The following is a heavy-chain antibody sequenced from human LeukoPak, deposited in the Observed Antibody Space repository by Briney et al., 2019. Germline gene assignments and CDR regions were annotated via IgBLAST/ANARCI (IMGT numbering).Heavy chain of an antibody. CDR1: GGSISNSSYY. J-gene: IGHJ4*02. V-gene: IGHV4-39*01. Sequence: SETLSLTCTVSGGSISNSSYYWGWIRQPPGKGLEWIGSIYYSGSTYYNPSLKSRVTISVDTSKNQFSLKLSSVTAADTAVYYCARPDGPVDYWGQGTLVTVSS. CDR3: ARPDGPVDY. CDR2: IYYSGST.